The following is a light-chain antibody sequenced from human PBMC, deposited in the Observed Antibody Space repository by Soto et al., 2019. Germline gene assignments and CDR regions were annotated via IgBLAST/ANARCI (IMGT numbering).Light chain of an antibody. Sequence: VVTQAPATLSVFPGETATLSCRASHSVSSDLAWYQQRPGQAPRLLIYVASTRATGIPARFRGSGSGKEFRLTITSLQSEDFATYYCQKYNTWHPKMAYGRGTKVDIK. CDR3: QKYNTWHPKMA. CDR1: HSVSSD. CDR2: VAS. V-gene: IGKV3-15*01. J-gene: IGKJ1*01.